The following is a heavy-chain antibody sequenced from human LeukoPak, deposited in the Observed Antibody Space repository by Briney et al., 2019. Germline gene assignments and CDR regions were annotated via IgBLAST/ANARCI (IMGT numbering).Heavy chain of an antibody. D-gene: IGHD2-2*01. CDR2: IYTIGST. J-gene: IGHJ4*02. CDR1: GAPVNFYY. CDR3: AREINNLGYCSSTSCYHDY. Sequence: SQTLSLTCTVSGAPVNFYYLSWIRHSAEKGLEWIGRIYTIGSTNYNPSLKSRVTMSVDTSTNQFSLKLTSVTAADTAVYYCAREINNLGYCSSTSCYHDYWGQGTLVTVSS. V-gene: IGHV4-4*07.